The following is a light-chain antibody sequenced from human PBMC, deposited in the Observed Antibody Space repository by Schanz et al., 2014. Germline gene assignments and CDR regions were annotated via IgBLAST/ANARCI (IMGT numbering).Light chain of an antibody. V-gene: IGKV3-20*01. CDR1: QSIGTN. J-gene: IGKJ4*01. CDR2: DAS. Sequence: EVVMTQSPATLSVSPGERVTLSCRASQSIGTNLAWYQQKLGQAPRLLIHDASTRATGIPGRFSGSGSGTDFTLTISRLEPEDFAVYYCQQYGSSPPITFGGGTKVEIK. CDR3: QQYGSSPPIT.